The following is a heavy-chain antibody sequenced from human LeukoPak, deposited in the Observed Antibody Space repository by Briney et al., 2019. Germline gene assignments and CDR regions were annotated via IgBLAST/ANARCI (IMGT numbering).Heavy chain of an antibody. J-gene: IGHJ5*02. CDR3: ARGITGYSSGS. Sequence: QPGRSLRLSCAASGFTFSSYAMHWVRQAPGKGLEWVAVISYDGSNKYYADSVKGRFTISRDNSKNTLYLQMNSLRAEDTAVYYCARGITGYSSGSWGQGTLVTVSS. CDR2: ISYDGSNK. D-gene: IGHD6-25*01. V-gene: IGHV3-30-3*01. CDR1: GFTFSSYA.